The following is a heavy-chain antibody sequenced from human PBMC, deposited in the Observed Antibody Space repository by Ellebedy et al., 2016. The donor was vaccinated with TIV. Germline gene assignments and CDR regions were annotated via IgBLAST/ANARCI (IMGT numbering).Heavy chain of an antibody. D-gene: IGHD3-10*01. CDR1: GFTFSSYS. CDR2: ISLSSSTI. J-gene: IGHJ4*02. Sequence: GESLKISCAASGFTFSSYSMNWVRQAPGKGLEWVSHISLSSSTIYYADSVKDRFTISIDNAKNSLSLQMNSLRDEDTAVYYCARGPRFGESSFDYWGQGTLVTVSS. CDR3: ARGPRFGESSFDY. V-gene: IGHV3-48*02.